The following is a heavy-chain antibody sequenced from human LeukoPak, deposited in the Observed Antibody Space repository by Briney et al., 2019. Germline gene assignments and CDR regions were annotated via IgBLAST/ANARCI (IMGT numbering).Heavy chain of an antibody. CDR1: GYSFSSYW. CDR2: IYPGDSDT. V-gene: IGHV5-51*01. J-gene: IGHJ3*02. CDR3: ARVPSGRYDDAFDI. D-gene: IGHD1-26*01. Sequence: ESLKISCKGSGYSFSSYWIGWLRQMPGKGPECMGIIYPGDSDTRYSPSLQGQVTISADKSISTAYLQWSSLKASDTAMYYCARVPSGRYDDAFDIWGQGTMVTVSS.